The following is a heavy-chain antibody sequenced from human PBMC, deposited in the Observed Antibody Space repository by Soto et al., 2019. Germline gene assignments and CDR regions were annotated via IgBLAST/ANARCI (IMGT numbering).Heavy chain of an antibody. CDR1: GESFSAYH. J-gene: IGHJ4*02. V-gene: IGHV4-34*01. CDR3: ARGLGGRSDF. CDR2: ISHSGST. Sequence: NPSETLSLTCAVYGESFSAYHWSWTRQPPGKGLEWIGEISHSGSTNYNPSLKSRVTISVDTSKNQFSLKLRSLTAADTAVYYCARGLGGRSDFWGQGNLVTVSS.